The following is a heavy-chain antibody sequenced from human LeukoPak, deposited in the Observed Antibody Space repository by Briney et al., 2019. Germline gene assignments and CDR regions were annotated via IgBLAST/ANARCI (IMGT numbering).Heavy chain of an antibody. V-gene: IGHV1-2*02. CDR2: INPKSGGT. CDR3: ARVDDRGHYYDSSGPRKLFDY. J-gene: IGHJ4*02. CDR1: GYTFTSYY. Sequence: ASVKVSCKASGYTFTSYYMHWVRQAPGQGLEWMGWINPKSGGTNYAQKFQGRVTMTRDTSIRTAYMELSRLRSDDTAVYYCARVDDRGHYYDSSGPRKLFDYWGQGTLVTVSS. D-gene: IGHD3-22*01.